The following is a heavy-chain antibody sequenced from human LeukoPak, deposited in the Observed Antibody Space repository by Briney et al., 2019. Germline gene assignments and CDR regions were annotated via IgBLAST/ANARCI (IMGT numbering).Heavy chain of an antibody. J-gene: IGHJ4*02. CDR2: IYYSGTT. Sequence: SETLSLTCTVSGGSISPYYWGWIRQPPGKGLEWIGFIYYSGTTNYNPSLKSRVTISVDTSKNQFSLKLSSVTAADTAVYYCSIAAAVPFDYWGQGTLVTVSS. CDR3: SIAAAVPFDY. V-gene: IGHV4-59*12. CDR1: GGSISPYY. D-gene: IGHD6-13*01.